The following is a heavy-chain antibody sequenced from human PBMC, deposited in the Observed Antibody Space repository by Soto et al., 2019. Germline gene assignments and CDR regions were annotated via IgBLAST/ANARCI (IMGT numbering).Heavy chain of an antibody. J-gene: IGHJ6*02. CDR3: ARSFRDCGAYYGMDV. Sequence: QVQLQEPGPGLVKPSQTLSLTCTVSGGSISSGGYYWSWIRQHPGKGLEWFGYIYYSGRTYYNLSHKSRGTISVVTSKNRCSLKLSSVTAADTAVYYCARSFRDCGAYYGMDVWGQGTTVTVSS. CDR1: GGSISSGGYY. D-gene: IGHD4-17*01. CDR2: IYYSGRT. V-gene: IGHV4-31*03.